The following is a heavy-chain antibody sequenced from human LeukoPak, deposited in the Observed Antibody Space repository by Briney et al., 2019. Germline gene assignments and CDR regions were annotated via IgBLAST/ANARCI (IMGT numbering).Heavy chain of an antibody. Sequence: ASVKVSCKASGYTFTGYYMHWVRQAPGQGLEWMGWINPNSGGTNYAQKFQGRVTMTRDTSISTAYMELGRLRSDDTAVCYCARGSEATTSAFDIWGQGTMVTVSS. V-gene: IGHV1-2*02. D-gene: IGHD1-26*01. CDR1: GYTFTGYY. J-gene: IGHJ3*02. CDR3: ARGSEATTSAFDI. CDR2: INPNSGGT.